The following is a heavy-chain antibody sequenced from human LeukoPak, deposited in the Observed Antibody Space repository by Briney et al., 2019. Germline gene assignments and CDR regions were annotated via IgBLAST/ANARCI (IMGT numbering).Heavy chain of an antibody. J-gene: IGHJ4*02. V-gene: IGHV2-5*02. CDR2: IYWDDDK. D-gene: IGHD3-22*01. CDR1: GFSLSTNGMD. CDR3: AHSSVDSGYAFEH. Sequence: SGPTLVKPTQTLMLTCSYSGFSLSTNGMDVGWVRQPPGKALEWLALIYWDDDKRYSPSLESGLSIIKDTSKNLVVLVMANVDPVDTATYYCAHSSVDSGYAFEHWGQGTLITVSS.